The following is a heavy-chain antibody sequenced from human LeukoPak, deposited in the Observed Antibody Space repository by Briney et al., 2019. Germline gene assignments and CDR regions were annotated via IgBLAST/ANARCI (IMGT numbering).Heavy chain of an antibody. V-gene: IGHV4-34*01. CDR3: AVNSGGCSSTSCYMDY. CDR1: GGSFSGYY. CDR2: INHSGST. Sequence: SETLSLTCAVYGGSFSGYYWSWIRQPPGKGLEWIGEINHSGSTNYNPSLKSRVTISVDTSKNQFSLKLSSVTAADTAVYYCAVNSGGCSSTSCYMDYWGQGTLVTVSS. D-gene: IGHD2-2*02. J-gene: IGHJ4*02.